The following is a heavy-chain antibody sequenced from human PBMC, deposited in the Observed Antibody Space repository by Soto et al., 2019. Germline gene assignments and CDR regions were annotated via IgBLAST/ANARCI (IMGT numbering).Heavy chain of an antibody. V-gene: IGHV4-39*01. CDR2: IYYSGST. Sequence: SETLSLTCTVSGGSISSSSYYWGWIRQPPGKGLEWIGSIYYSGSTYYNPSLKSRVTISVDTSKNQFSLKLSSVTAADTAVYYCEVGGITMVRGVIHMNWFDPWGQGTLVTVSS. D-gene: IGHD3-10*01. CDR3: EVGGITMVRGVIHMNWFDP. CDR1: GGSISSSSYY. J-gene: IGHJ5*02.